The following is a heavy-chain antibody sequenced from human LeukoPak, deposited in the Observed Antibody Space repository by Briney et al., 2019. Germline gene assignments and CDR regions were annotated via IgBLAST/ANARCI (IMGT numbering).Heavy chain of an antibody. CDR2: ISSSSSYI. J-gene: IGHJ4*02. V-gene: IGHV3-21*01. Sequence: PGGSLRLSCAASGFTFSSYGMHWVRQAPGKGLEWVSSISSSSSYIYYADSVKGRFTISRDNAKNSLYLQMNSLRAEDTAVYYCARDLGPRSTMVRGAKPFEYWGQGTLVTVSS. CDR1: GFTFSSYG. D-gene: IGHD3-10*01. CDR3: ARDLGPRSTMVRGAKPFEY.